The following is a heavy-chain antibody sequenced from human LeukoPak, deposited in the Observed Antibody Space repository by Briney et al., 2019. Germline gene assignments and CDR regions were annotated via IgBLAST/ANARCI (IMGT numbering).Heavy chain of an antibody. V-gene: IGHV3-33*06. CDR1: GFTFSFYW. Sequence: GGSPRLSCAASGFTFSFYWMSWVRQAPGKGLEWVAVIWNDGSNKYYGDSVKGRFTISRDNSKNTLYLQMNSLTVEDTAVYYCAKDAQRGFDYSNSLEHWGQGTLVTVSS. CDR2: IWNDGSNK. D-gene: IGHD4-11*01. J-gene: IGHJ5*02. CDR3: AKDAQRGFDYSNSLEH.